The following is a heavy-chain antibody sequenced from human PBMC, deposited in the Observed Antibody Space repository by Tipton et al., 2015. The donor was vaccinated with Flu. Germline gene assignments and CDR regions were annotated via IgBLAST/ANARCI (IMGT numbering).Heavy chain of an antibody. CDR1: GYSVTGGYY. Sequence: TLSLTCTVSGYSVTGGYYWGWIRQPPGKGLEYIGYMFHSGSTYYNPSLRSRVTISVDTSKNQFSLKLGSVTAADTAVYYCAREGVGNAFDIWGQGTMVTVSS. CDR2: MFHSGST. J-gene: IGHJ3*02. CDR3: AREGVGNAFDI. D-gene: IGHD1-26*01. V-gene: IGHV4-38-2*02.